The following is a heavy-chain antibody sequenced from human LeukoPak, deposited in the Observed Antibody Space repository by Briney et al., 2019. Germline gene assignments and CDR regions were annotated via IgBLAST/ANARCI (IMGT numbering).Heavy chain of an antibody. Sequence: ASVKVSCKASGYTFTGYYMHWVRQAPGQGLEWMGWINPNSGGTKYAQKFQGRVTMTRDTSINTDYMELSRLRSDDTALYYCTRDGFSGAAFDYWGQGTLVTVSS. J-gene: IGHJ4*02. CDR3: TRDGFSGAAFDY. CDR1: GYTFTGYY. CDR2: INPNSGGT. D-gene: IGHD7-27*01. V-gene: IGHV1-2*02.